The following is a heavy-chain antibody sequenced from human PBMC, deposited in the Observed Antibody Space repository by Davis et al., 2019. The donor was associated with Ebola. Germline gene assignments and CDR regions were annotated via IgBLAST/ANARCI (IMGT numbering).Heavy chain of an antibody. CDR3: ARGTAMVD. J-gene: IGHJ4*02. CDR2: MNHSGST. D-gene: IGHD5-18*01. V-gene: IGHV4-34*01. Sequence: SQTLSLTCGVYGGSFSGYYWSWIRQPPGKGLEWIGEMNHSGSTNYNPSLKSRVSISVDTSKNQFSLKLSSVTAADTAVYYCARGTAMVDWGQGTLVTVSS. CDR1: GGSFSGYY.